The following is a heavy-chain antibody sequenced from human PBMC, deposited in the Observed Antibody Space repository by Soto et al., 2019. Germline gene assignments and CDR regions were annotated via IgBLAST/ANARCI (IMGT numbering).Heavy chain of an antibody. CDR3: AEIDESLAY. J-gene: IGHJ4*01. CDR2: ISSSGSHV. V-gene: IGHV3-21*01. Sequence: EVRLVESGGGLVKPGGSLRLSCAASGITFSRYYMNWIRQAPGKGLEWVASISSSGSHVFYADSVKGRFTISRDKAENSLYLQMDSLRADDSAVYHCAEIDESLAYWGPGTLVTVSS. CDR1: GITFSRYY.